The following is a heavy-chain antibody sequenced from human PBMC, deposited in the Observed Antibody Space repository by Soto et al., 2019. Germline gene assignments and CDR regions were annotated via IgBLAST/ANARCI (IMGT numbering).Heavy chain of an antibody. D-gene: IGHD3-3*01. Sequence: SETLSLTCTVSGGSISSSSYYWGWIRQPPGKGLEWIGSIYYSGSTYYNPSLKSRVTISVDTSKNQFSLKLSSVTAADTAVYYCARGAVVLRFLEWLPNYYGMDVWGQGTTVTVSS. V-gene: IGHV4-39*01. CDR2: IYYSGST. CDR1: GGSISSSSYY. J-gene: IGHJ6*02. CDR3: ARGAVVLRFLEWLPNYYGMDV.